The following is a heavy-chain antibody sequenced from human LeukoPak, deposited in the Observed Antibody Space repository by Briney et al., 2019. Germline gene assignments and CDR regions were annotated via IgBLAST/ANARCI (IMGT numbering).Heavy chain of an antibody. CDR1: GFTFSSYG. CDR3: ARAQVAVAGANWFDP. Sequence: PGGFLRLSCAASGFTFSSYGMHWVRQAPGKGLEWVAFIRYDGSYKYYADSVKGRFTISRDNAKNTLYLQMNSLRAEDTAVYYCARAQVAVAGANWFDPWGQGTLVTVSS. CDR2: IRYDGSYK. D-gene: IGHD6-19*01. V-gene: IGHV3-30*02. J-gene: IGHJ5*02.